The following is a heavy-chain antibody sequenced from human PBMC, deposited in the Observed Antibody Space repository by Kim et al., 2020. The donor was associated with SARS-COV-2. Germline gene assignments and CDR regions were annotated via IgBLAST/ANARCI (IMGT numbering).Heavy chain of an antibody. CDR3: ASFYDSSYYFDY. Sequence: CYNPSLKSRVTISVDTSKNQFTLKRSSVTASDTAVYYCASFYDSSYYFDYWGQGTLVTVSS. J-gene: IGHJ4*02. V-gene: IGHV4-39*06. D-gene: IGHD3-22*01.